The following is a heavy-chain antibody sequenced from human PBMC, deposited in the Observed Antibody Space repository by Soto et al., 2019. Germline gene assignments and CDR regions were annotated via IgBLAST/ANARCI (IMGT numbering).Heavy chain of an antibody. V-gene: IGHV3-48*02. CDR2: ISSSSSTI. J-gene: IGHJ4*02. CDR1: GFTFSSYS. CDR3: ARAPSAHYYDSSGIPFDY. Sequence: GGSLRLSCAASGFTFSSYSMNWVRQAPGKGLEWVSYISSSSSTIYYADSVKGRFTISRDNAKNSLYLQMNSLRDEDTAVYYCARAPSAHYYDSSGIPFDYWGQGTLVTSPQ. D-gene: IGHD3-22*01.